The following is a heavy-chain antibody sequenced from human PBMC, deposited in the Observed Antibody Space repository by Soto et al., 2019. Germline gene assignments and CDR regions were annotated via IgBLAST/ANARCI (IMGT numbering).Heavy chain of an antibody. D-gene: IGHD3-3*01. V-gene: IGHV3-7*01. Sequence: GGSLRLSCAASGFTFSSYWMSWVRQAPGKGLEWVANIKQDGSEKYYVDSVKGRFTISRDNAKNSLYLQMNSLRAEDTAVYYCARDRKYDFWSDYYKDYYYGMDVWGQGTTVTVSS. CDR2: IKQDGSEK. J-gene: IGHJ6*02. CDR1: GFTFSSYW. CDR3: ARDRKYDFWSDYYKDYYYGMDV.